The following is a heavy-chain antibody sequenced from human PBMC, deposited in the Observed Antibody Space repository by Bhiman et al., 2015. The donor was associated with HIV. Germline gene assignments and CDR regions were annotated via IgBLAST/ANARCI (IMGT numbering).Heavy chain of an antibody. D-gene: IGHD6-6*01. J-gene: IGHJ5*02. CDR1: GFTFSSYT. CDR2: ISSSSYYI. CDR3: ARGSSSSLSAERFDP. V-gene: IGHV3-21*01. Sequence: EVQLMESGGGLVKPGGSLRLSCAASGFTFSSYTMNWVRQAPGKGLEWVSSISSSSYYIYYADSVKGRFTISRDNAKNSLYLQMNSLRAEDTAVYYCARGSSSSLSAERFDPWGQGTLVTVSS.